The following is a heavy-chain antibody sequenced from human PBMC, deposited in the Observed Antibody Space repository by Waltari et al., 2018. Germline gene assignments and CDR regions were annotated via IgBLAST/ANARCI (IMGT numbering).Heavy chain of an antibody. CDR2: IGTAGDT. V-gene: IGHV3-13*01. J-gene: IGHJ2*01. CDR3: ARDRGPSGYRNWYFDL. Sequence: EVQLVESGGGLVQPGGSLRLSCAASGFTFSSYDMHWVRQATGKGLEWVSAIGTAGDTYYPGSVKGRVTISRENAKNSLYLQMNILRAGDTAVYYCARDRGPSGYRNWYFDLWGRGTLVTVSS. D-gene: IGHD3-22*01. CDR1: GFTFSSYD.